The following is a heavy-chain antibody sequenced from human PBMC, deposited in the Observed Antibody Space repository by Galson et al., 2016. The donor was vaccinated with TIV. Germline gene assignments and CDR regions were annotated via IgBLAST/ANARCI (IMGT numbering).Heavy chain of an antibody. CDR2: IYDSGRT. Sequence: SETLSLTCTVSGVSVSIYYWSWIRQSPGKGLEWIGYIYDSGRTHYNPSLKSRVSMSVDTSKNQVALKLPSVTAADTAVYYCARHAQQLDPTHLGYWGQGTLVTVSS. V-gene: IGHV4-59*08. D-gene: IGHD1-1*01. J-gene: IGHJ4*02. CDR3: ARHAQQLDPTHLGY. CDR1: GVSVSIYY.